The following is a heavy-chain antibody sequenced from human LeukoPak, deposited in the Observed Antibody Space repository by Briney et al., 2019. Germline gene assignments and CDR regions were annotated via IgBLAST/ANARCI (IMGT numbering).Heavy chain of an antibody. CDR3: TRLGFLEWSYFDY. Sequence: HSGGSLRLSCTASGFTFGDYAMSWVRQAPGKGLEWVGFIRSKAYGGTTEYAASVKGRFTISRDGSKSIAYLQMNSLKTEDTAVYYCTRLGFLEWSYFDYWGQGTLVTVSS. J-gene: IGHJ4*02. CDR1: GFTFGDYA. CDR2: IRSKAYGGTT. V-gene: IGHV3-49*04. D-gene: IGHD3-3*01.